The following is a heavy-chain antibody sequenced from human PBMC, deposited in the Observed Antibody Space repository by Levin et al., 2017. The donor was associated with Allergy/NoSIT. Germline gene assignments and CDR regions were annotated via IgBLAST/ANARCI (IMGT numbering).Heavy chain of an antibody. Sequence: GGSLRLSCAASGLTFSSYAVNWVRRAPGKGLEWVSVISGSGGSTFYADSVKGRFTISRDNSKNTVVLQMNSLRVEDTAIYYCAKDSLHEEVSANFWYFDLWGRGTLVTVSS. V-gene: IGHV3-23*01. CDR1: GLTFSSYA. CDR2: ISGSGGST. J-gene: IGHJ2*01. D-gene: IGHD2-21*02. CDR3: AKDSLHEEVSANFWYFDL.